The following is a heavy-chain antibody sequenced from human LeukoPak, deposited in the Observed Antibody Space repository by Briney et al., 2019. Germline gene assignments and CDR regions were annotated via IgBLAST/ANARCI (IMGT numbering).Heavy chain of an antibody. CDR3: ARRYCSTCPTGHGFDL. J-gene: IGHJ3*01. CDR1: GGSISSYY. Sequence: PSETLSLTYTVSGGSISSYYWSWIRQPPGKGLEWIGYIYYSGSTNYNPSLKSRVTISVDTSKNQFSLKLSSVTAADTAVYYCARRYCSTCPTGHGFDLWGQGTMVTVSS. D-gene: IGHD2-2*01. V-gene: IGHV4-59*01. CDR2: IYYSGST.